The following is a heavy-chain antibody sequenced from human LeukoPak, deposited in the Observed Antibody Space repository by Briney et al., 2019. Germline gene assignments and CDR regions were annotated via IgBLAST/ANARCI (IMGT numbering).Heavy chain of an antibody. Sequence: GGSLRLSCAASGFTFSGYALSWVRQAPGKGLEWVSVISGSGDITYYADSVKGRFTISRDNSKNTLYLQMNSLRAEDTAVYYCAKDSGAYCGGDCYSDYWGQGTLVTVSS. V-gene: IGHV3-23*01. CDR2: ISGSGDIT. CDR3: AKDSGAYCGGDCYSDY. J-gene: IGHJ4*02. CDR1: GFTFSGYA. D-gene: IGHD2-21*02.